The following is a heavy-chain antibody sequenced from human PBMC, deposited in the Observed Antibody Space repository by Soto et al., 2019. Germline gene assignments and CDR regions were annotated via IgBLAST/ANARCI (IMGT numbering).Heavy chain of an antibody. V-gene: IGHV3-33*01. CDR1: GFTFSSYG. D-gene: IGHD3-16*02. CDR2: IWYDGSNK. J-gene: IGHJ6*03. Sequence: GGSLRLSCAASGFTFSSYGMHWVRQAPGKGLEWVAVIWYDGSNKYYADSVKGRFTISRDNSKNTLYLQMNSLRAEDTAVYYCARNYIWGSYRYTSYYYYMDVWGKGTTVTVSS. CDR3: ARNYIWGSYRYTSYYYYMDV.